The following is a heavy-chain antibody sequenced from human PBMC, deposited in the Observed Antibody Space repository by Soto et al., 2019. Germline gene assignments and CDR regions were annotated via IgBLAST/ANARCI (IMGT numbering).Heavy chain of an antibody. J-gene: IGHJ6*02. V-gene: IGHV3-23*01. CDR3: AKTYSYDSSGALYSGRAV. CDR1: GFTFSSYA. CDR2: ISGSGGST. Sequence: GGSLRLSCAASGFTFSSYAMSWARQAPGKGLEWVSAISGSGGSTYYADSVKGRFTISRDNSKNTLYLQMNSLRAEDTAVYYWAKTYSYDSSGALYSGRAVWGQGTTVPVSS. D-gene: IGHD3-22*01.